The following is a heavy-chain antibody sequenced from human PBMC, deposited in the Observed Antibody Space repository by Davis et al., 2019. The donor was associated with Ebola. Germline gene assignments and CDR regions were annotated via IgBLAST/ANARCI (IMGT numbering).Heavy chain of an antibody. CDR2: INHSGST. D-gene: IGHD6-13*01. Sequence: MPSETLSLTCAVYGGSFSGYYWSWIRQPPGKGLEWIGEINHSGSTNYNPSLKSRVTILVDTSKNQFSLKLSSVTAADTAVYYCARRVAAAGDGMDVWGQGTTVTVSS. V-gene: IGHV4-34*01. CDR3: ARRVAAAGDGMDV. J-gene: IGHJ6*02. CDR1: GGSFSGYY.